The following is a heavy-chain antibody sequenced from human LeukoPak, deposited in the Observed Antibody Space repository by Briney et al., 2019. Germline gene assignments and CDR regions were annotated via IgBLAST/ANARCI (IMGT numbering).Heavy chain of an antibody. CDR2: ISSSSSYI. V-gene: IGHV3-21*01. CDR1: GFTFSSYE. D-gene: IGHD3-22*01. CDR3: ARAGQYYYDSSGYYQTYAFDI. Sequence: GGSLRLSCAASGFTFSSYEMNWVRQAPGKGLEWVSSISSSSSYIYYADSVKGRFTISRDNAKNSLYLQMNSLRAEDTAVYYCARAGQYYYDSSGYYQTYAFDIWGQGTMVTVSS. J-gene: IGHJ3*02.